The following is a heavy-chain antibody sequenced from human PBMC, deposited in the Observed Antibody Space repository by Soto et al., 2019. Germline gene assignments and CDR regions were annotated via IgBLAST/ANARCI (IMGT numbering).Heavy chain of an antibody. CDR1: GFIFRNYS. D-gene: IGHD1-7*01. Sequence: GGSLILSCLASGFIFRNYSMSWVRQAPGKGLEWVSGISAGGDRAYYADSVKGRFIISRDNSRNVLSLEMSSLRADDTALYYCGKDPNGNYVGGFDIRGQGTMVTVSS. V-gene: IGHV3-23*01. CDR2: ISAGGDRA. CDR3: GKDPNGNYVGGFDI. J-gene: IGHJ3*02.